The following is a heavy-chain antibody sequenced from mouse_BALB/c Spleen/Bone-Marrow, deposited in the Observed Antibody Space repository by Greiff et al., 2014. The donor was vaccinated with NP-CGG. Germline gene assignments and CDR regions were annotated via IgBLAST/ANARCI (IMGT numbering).Heavy chain of an antibody. CDR1: GISITTGNYR. V-gene: IGHV3-5*02. Sequence: EVKLEESGPGLVKPSQTVSLTCTVTGISITTGNYRWSWIRQFPGNKLEWIGYIYYSGTITYKPSLTSRTTITRDTSKNQSFLEMNSLTAEDTATCYCARYYGNYFDYWGQGTTLTVSS. CDR2: IYYSGTI. D-gene: IGHD1-1*02. J-gene: IGHJ2*01. CDR3: ARYYGNYFDY.